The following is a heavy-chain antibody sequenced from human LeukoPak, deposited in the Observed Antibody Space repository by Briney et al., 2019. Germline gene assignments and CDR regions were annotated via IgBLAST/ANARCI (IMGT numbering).Heavy chain of an antibody. CDR2: LRTNTGGT. J-gene: IGHJ4*02. Sequence: ASVKVSCKTSGYTFANYDITWVRQAPGQGLEWMGFLRTNTGGTSYAQKFQGRVTMTRDTSISTAYLELTSLTSDDTAVYFCARHNYDFDFDYWGQGTLVTVSA. CDR3: ARHNYDFDFDY. D-gene: IGHD3-3*01. V-gene: IGHV1-2*02. CDR1: GYTFANYD.